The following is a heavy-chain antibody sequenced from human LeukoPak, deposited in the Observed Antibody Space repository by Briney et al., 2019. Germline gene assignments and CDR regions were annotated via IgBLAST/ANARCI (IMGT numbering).Heavy chain of an antibody. Sequence: SETLSLACTVSGGSISSYYWSWIRQPPGKGLEWIGYIYYSGSTNYNPSLKSRVTISVDTSKNQFSLKLSSVTAADTAVYYCARAGDSYGYNYYYMDVWGKGTTVTVSS. J-gene: IGHJ6*03. CDR2: IYYSGST. V-gene: IGHV4-59*01. CDR3: ARAGDSYGYNYYYMDV. CDR1: GGSISSYY. D-gene: IGHD5-18*01.